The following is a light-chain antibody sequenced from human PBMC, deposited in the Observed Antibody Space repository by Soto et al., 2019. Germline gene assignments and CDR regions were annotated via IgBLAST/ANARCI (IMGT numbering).Light chain of an antibody. J-gene: IGLJ1*01. CDR3: SSYTSSTSDV. V-gene: IGLV2-14*03. CDR2: DVS. Sequence: QSALTQPASVSGSPGQSITISCTGTSSDVGGYNYVSWYQQHPGTAPKLVIYDVSNRPSGVSNRFSGSKSGDTASLTISGLQAEDDAVYYCSSYTSSTSDVFGTGTKVTVL. CDR1: SSDVGGYNY.